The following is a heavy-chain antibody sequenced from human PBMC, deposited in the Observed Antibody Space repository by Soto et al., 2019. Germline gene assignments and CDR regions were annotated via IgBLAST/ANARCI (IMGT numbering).Heavy chain of an antibody. D-gene: IGHD2-15*01. CDR2: ISWNSGSI. CDR1: GFTFDDYA. J-gene: IGHJ6*03. Sequence: EVQLVESGGGLVQPGRSLRLSCAASGFTFDDYAMHWVRQAPGKGLEWVSGISWNSGSIGYADSVKGRVTISRDNAKNYLYLQMNSLRAEDTALYYCAKAADRSGPYYYYYMDVWGKGTTVTVSS. CDR3: AKAADRSGPYYYYYMDV. V-gene: IGHV3-9*01.